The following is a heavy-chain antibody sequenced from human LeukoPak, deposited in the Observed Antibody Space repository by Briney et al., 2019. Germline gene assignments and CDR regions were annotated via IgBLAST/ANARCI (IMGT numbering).Heavy chain of an antibody. CDR1: GGIFSSYV. Sequence: GAPVKVSCKASGGIFSSYVISWVRQAPGQGLEWMGKILPSLDIANYAQKFQGRVTITADKSTNTAYMELSSLRSEDTAVYYCAGGDSYAPIYFDYWGQETLVTVPS. D-gene: IGHD5-18*01. CDR3: AGGDSYAPIYFDY. V-gene: IGHV1-69*04. CDR2: ILPSLDIA. J-gene: IGHJ4*02.